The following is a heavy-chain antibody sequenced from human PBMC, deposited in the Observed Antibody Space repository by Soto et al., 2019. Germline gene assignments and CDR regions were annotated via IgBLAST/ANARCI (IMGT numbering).Heavy chain of an antibody. CDR3: ARAGFSYGHLLF. CDR1: GGPIKTGDYY. J-gene: IGHJ4*02. Sequence: VSGGPIKTGDYYWNWIRQPPGKGLEWIGYVFYSGATNYSPSLKSRAAISMDTSKNQFSLSLTSVTAADTAVYYCARAGFSYGHLLFWGQGIRVIVSS. D-gene: IGHD3-10*01. CDR2: VFYSGAT. V-gene: IGHV4-30-4*01.